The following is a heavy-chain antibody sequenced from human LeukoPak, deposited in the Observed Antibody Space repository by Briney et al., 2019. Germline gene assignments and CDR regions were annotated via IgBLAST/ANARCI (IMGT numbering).Heavy chain of an antibody. V-gene: IGHV3-23*01. CDR2: ISGSGGGT. J-gene: IGHJ4*02. D-gene: IGHD2-15*01. CDR3: AKTVVAAPSLSG. CDR1: GFTFSSYA. Sequence: PGRSLRLSCAASGFTFSSYAVSWVRQAPGKGLEWVSAISGSGGGTYYADSVKGRFTISRENSKNTLYLQMNSLRAEDTAVYYCAKTVVAAPSLSGWGQGTLVTVSS.